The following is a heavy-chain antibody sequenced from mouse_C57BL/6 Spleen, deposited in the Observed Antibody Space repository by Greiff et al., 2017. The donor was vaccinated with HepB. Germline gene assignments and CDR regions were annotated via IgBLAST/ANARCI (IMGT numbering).Heavy chain of an antibody. V-gene: IGHV1-7*01. Sequence: VQPQQSGAELAKPGASVKLSCKASAYTFTSYWMHWVKHRPGQGLEWIGYINPSSGYTKYNQKFKDKATLTADKSSSTAYMQLSSLTYEDSAVYYCALTARATLAWFAYWGRVTLVTVSA. D-gene: IGHD3-1*01. CDR2: INPSSGYT. CDR3: ALTARATLAWFAY. CDR1: AYTFTSYW. J-gene: IGHJ3*01.